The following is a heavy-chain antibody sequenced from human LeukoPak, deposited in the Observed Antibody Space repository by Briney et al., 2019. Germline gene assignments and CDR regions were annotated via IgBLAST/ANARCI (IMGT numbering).Heavy chain of an antibody. CDR3: ARGIRGSDY. Sequence: GGSLRLSCAASGFTFGSYSMNWVRQAPGKGLEWVSSISSSSSYIYYADSVKGRFTISRGKAKNSLYLQMNSLRAEDTAVYYCARGIRGSDYWGQGTLVTVSS. CDR1: GFTFGSYS. CDR2: ISSSSSYI. D-gene: IGHD2-15*01. V-gene: IGHV3-21*01. J-gene: IGHJ4*02.